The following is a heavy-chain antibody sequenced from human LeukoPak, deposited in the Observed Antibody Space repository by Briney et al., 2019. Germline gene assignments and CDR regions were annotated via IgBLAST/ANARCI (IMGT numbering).Heavy chain of an antibody. CDR3: ARTWWELMTGNWFDP. V-gene: IGHV3-11*01. Sequence: GGSLRLSCAASGFTFSDYYMSWIRQAPGKGLEWVSYISSSGSTIYYADSVKGRFTISRDNAKNSLYLQMNSLRAEDTAVYYCARTWWELMTGNWFDPWGQGTLVTVSS. CDR2: ISSSGSTI. CDR1: GFTFSDYY. J-gene: IGHJ5*02. D-gene: IGHD1-26*01.